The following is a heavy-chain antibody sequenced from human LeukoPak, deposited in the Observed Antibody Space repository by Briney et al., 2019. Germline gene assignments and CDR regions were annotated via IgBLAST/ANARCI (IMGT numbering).Heavy chain of an antibody. CDR3: ARWVWGTTSPYYFDY. D-gene: IGHD3-16*01. V-gene: IGHV1-18*01. J-gene: IGHJ4*02. CDR2: ISAYNGNT. Sequence: GASVKVPCKASGYTFTSYGISWVRQAPGQGLEWMGWISAYNGNTNYAQKLQGRVTMTTDTSTSTAYMELRSLRSDDTAVYYCARWVWGTTSPYYFDYWGQGTLVTVSS. CDR1: GYTFTSYG.